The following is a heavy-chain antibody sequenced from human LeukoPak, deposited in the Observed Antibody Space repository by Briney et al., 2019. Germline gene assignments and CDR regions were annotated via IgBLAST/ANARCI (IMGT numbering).Heavy chain of an antibody. V-gene: IGHV3-23*01. CDR1: GFTFSSSA. Sequence: QPGGSLRLSCAASGFTFSSSAMSWVRQAPGKGLEWVSAISNNGGYTYYADSVQGRFTISRDNSKSTLCLQMNSLRAEDTAVYYCVTKLYVGHTHAFDIWGQGTMVTVSP. J-gene: IGHJ3*02. D-gene: IGHD3-16*01. CDR2: ISNNGGYT. CDR3: VTKLYVGHTHAFDI.